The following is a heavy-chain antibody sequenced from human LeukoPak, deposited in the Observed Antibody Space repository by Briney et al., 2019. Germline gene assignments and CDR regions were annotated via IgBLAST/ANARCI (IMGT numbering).Heavy chain of an antibody. J-gene: IGHJ6*03. D-gene: IGHD4-23*01. CDR2: INWNGGST. CDR1: GFTFDDYG. V-gene: IGHV3-20*04. Sequence: GGSLRLSCAASGFTFDDYGMSWVRQAPGKGLEWVSGINWNGGSTGYADSVKGRFTISRDNAKNSLYLQMNSLRADDTALYYCARGLTRWYLDYYYYYMDVWGKGTTVTVSS. CDR3: ARGLTRWYLDYYYYYMDV.